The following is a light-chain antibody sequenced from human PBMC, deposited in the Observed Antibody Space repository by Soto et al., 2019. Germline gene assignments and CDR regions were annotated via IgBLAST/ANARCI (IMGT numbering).Light chain of an antibody. CDR2: GAS. CDR1: QSISSNY. Sequence: EIVLTQSPGTLSLSPGEGATLACRASQSISSNYLVWYQQKGGQAPRLLIYGASSRATGIPDRFSGSGSGTDFTLTISSLEPEDFAVYYCQQRSNWLTFGGGTKVEIK. V-gene: IGKV3D-20*02. J-gene: IGKJ4*01. CDR3: QQRSNWLT.